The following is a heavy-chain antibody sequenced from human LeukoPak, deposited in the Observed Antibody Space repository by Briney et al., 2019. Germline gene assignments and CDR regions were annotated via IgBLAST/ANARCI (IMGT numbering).Heavy chain of an antibody. CDR3: ARIRREVAVAGPFDAFDI. CDR2: INPNSGGT. D-gene: IGHD6-19*01. V-gene: IGHV1-2*02. Sequence: ASVKVSCKASGYTFTGYYMHWVRQAPGQGLEWMGWINPNSGGTNYAQKLQGRVTMTRDTSISTAYMELSRLRSDDTAVYYCARIRREVAVAGPFDAFDIWGQGTMVTVSS. CDR1: GYTFTGYY. J-gene: IGHJ3*02.